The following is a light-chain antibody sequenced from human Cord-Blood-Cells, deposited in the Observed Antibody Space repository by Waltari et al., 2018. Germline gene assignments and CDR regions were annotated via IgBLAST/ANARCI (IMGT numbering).Light chain of an antibody. CDR2: EVS. J-gene: IGLJ2*01. Sequence: QSALTQPPSASGSPGQSVTISCTGTRRDVGGYKYVSWYQQHPGKAPKLMIYEVSKRPSGVPDRFSGSKSGNTASLTVSGLQAEDEADYYCSSYAGSNNLVFGGGTKLTVL. V-gene: IGLV2-8*01. CDR3: SSYAGSNNLV. CDR1: RRDVGGYKY.